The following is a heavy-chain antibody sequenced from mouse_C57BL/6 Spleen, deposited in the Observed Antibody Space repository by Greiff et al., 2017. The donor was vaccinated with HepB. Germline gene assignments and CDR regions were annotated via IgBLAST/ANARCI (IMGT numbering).Heavy chain of an antibody. Sequence: EVQLQQSGPGLAKPSQSLSLSCSVTGYSITSGYYWNWIRQFPGNKLEWMGYISYDGSNNYNPSLKNRISITPDTSKNQFCLKLNSVTTEDTATYYCAREGYYGYDDFGYWGQGTTLTVSS. CDR3: AREGYYGYDDFGY. CDR2: ISYDGSN. V-gene: IGHV3-6*01. J-gene: IGHJ2*01. CDR1: GYSITSGYY. D-gene: IGHD2-2*01.